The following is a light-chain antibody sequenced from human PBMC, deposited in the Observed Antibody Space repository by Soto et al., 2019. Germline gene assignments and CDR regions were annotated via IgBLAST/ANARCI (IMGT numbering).Light chain of an antibody. CDR2: DAS. V-gene: IGKV1-12*01. CDR3: QQINSFPPT. Sequence: DIQMTQSPPSVSASVGDRVTITCRASRNIKTSLAWYQQRPGKGPELLIYDASTLQSGVPSRISGSGSGTEFTLTISRLQPEDFAIFYCQQINSFPPTFGGGTKV. J-gene: IGKJ4*01. CDR1: RNIKTS.